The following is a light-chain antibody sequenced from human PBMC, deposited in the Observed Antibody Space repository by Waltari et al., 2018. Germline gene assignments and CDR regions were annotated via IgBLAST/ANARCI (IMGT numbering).Light chain of an antibody. CDR2: WAS. CDR1: QSVLWSSNNKNY. Sequence: DIVMTQSPDSLAVSLGERATINCKSSQSVLWSSNNKNYLAWYQQKPGQPPKLLISWASTRESGVPDRLSGSGSGTDFTLTISSLQAEDVAFYYCQQYYSSSFTFGPGTKVDIK. CDR3: QQYYSSSFT. V-gene: IGKV4-1*01. J-gene: IGKJ3*01.